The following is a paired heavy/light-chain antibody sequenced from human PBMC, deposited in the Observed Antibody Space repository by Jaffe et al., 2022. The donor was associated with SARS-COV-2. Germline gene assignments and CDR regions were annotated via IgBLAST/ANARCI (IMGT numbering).Heavy chain of an antibody. V-gene: IGHV3-30*18. CDR3: AKERDIYDAFDI. CDR1: GFTFSNYG. D-gene: IGHD3-3*02. CDR2: TSYDGRSK. Sequence: QVQLVDSGGGVVQAGRSLRLSCAASGFTFSNYGMHWVRQAPGKGLEWVAGTSYDGRSKSYADSVKGRFTIPRDNSRNTLYLQMDSLRAEDTAVYYCAKERDIYDAFDIWGQGTMVVVSS. J-gene: IGHJ3*02.
Light chain of an antibody. CDR2: AAS. J-gene: IGKJ2*01. Sequence: EVVLTQSPDTLSLSPGERATLSCRASQSVSSNYLSWYQQKPGQAPRLLIYAASSRATGIPDRFSGSGSGTDFTLTISRLEPEDFAMYYCQHYAGSLYTFGQGTKLEIK. CDR3: QHYAGSLYT. V-gene: IGKV3-20*01. CDR1: QSVSSNY.